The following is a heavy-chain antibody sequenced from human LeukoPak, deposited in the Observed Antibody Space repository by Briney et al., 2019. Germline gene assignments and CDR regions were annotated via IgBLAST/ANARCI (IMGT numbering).Heavy chain of an antibody. Sequence: GGSLRLSCTASGFSFSSYAMSWVRRAPGKGLEWVSAISGNGGTTYYAASVEGRFTISRDESKNALYLRISSLRVEDTAVYYCAKTRDLTSSEIIRRAFVRWGQGTVVTVSS. V-gene: IGHV3-23*01. D-gene: IGHD3-10*01. CDR2: ISGNGGTT. CDR3: AKTRDLTSSEIIRRAFVR. CDR1: GFSFSSYA. J-gene: IGHJ3*02.